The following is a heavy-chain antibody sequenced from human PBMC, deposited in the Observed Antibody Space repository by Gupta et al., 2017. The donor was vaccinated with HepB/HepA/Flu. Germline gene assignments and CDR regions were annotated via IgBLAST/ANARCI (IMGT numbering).Heavy chain of an antibody. J-gene: IGHJ6*02. CDR1: GFSCV. CDR2: MSGSGGRT. Sequence: EVQLLASGGGLVQPGGSLSLSGAASGFSCVIIWVGQAPGKGLECVSVMSGSGGRTYYADSVKGRFTISRDNSTNTVYLQMNSLRAEDTAVYYCAKASYSSKNYYYGMDVWGQGTTVTVSS. V-gene: IGHV3-23*01. D-gene: IGHD6-13*01. CDR3: AKASYSSKNYYYGMDV.